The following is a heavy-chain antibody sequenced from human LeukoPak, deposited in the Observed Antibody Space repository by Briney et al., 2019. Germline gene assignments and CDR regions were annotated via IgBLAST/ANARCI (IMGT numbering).Heavy chain of an antibody. CDR2: ISSSSSYT. CDR1: GFSLSDYY. D-gene: IGHD3-10*01. Sequence: GGSLRLSCAASGFSLSDYYMSWVRQAPGKGREWVSYISSSSSYTINAESVKGRFTVFRDNAKNLVFLQMNRLRVEDTAVYYCARDRGDSGSSDYWGQGTLVTVSS. J-gene: IGHJ4*02. CDR3: ARDRGDSGSSDY. V-gene: IGHV3-11*06.